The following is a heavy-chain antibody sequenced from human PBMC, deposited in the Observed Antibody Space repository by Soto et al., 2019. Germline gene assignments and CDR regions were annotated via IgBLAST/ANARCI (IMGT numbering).Heavy chain of an antibody. D-gene: IGHD1-26*01. CDR1: GGSFSGYY. CDR3: ARGAPYYAYNWFDP. Sequence: SETLSLTCAVYGGSFSGYYWSWIRQPPGKGLEWIGEINHSGSTNYNPSLKSRVTISVDTSKNQFSLKLSSVTAADTAVYYCARGAPYYAYNWFDPWGQGTLVTVSS. J-gene: IGHJ5*02. V-gene: IGHV4-34*01. CDR2: INHSGST.